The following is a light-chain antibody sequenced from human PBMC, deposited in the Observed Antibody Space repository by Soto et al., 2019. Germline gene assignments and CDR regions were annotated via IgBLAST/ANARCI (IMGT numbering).Light chain of an antibody. CDR3: QTWGTGGV. Sequence: QPVLTQSPSASASLGASVKLTCILSSGHSAYAIAWHRQQPQKGPRFLMKVNSDGSHSKGDGIPDRFSGSSSGTERYLTISNLQSEDEAEYYCQTWGTGGVFGGGTKVTVL. V-gene: IGLV4-69*02. CDR1: SGHSAYA. CDR2: VNSDGSH. J-gene: IGLJ2*01.